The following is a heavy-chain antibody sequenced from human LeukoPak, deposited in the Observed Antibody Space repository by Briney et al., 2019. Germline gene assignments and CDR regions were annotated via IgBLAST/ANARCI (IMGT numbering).Heavy chain of an antibody. D-gene: IGHD6-25*01. CDR3: ARITGIEAAGDY. CDR2: IKHDGSEK. Sequence: GGSLRLSCAASGFNFSMYWMSWVRQAPGKGLEWVANIKHDGSEKFYVDSVKGRFIISRDNAKNSLFLQLNSLRDEDTAVYYCARITGIEAAGDYWGQGTLVTVSS. CDR1: GFNFSMYW. V-gene: IGHV3-7*04. J-gene: IGHJ4*02.